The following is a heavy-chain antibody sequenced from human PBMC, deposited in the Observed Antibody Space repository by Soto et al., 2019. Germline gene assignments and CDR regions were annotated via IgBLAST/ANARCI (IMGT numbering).Heavy chain of an antibody. D-gene: IGHD5-12*01. CDR2: IFSSGST. CDR3: AREGSYSAYNFAHGIQLWSFDF. J-gene: IGHJ4*02. V-gene: IGHV4-4*07. Sequence: SETLSLTCTVSGGSINTFYWSWVRQPAGKGLEWIGRIFSSGSTSVNPSLESRVAMSVDTSKNHFSLNLSSVTAADMAVYYCAREGSYSAYNFAHGIQLWSFDFWGQGALVTVCS. CDR1: GGSINTFY.